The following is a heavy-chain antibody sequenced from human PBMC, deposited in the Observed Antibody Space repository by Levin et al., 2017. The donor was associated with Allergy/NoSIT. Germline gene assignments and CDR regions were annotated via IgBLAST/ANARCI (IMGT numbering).Heavy chain of an antibody. J-gene: IGHJ4*02. D-gene: IGHD6-19*01. CDR2: IRPNSERT. CDR1: GFSFVNHA. V-gene: IGHV3-23*01. CDR3: AREQGARGWYTVDF. Sequence: GGSLRLSCAASGFSFVNHAMTWVRHAPGKGLEWVSTIRPNSERTYFADSVKGRFTVSRDDSVNMMSLQMSSLRADDAAVYYCAREQGARGWYTVDFWGQGALVTVSS.